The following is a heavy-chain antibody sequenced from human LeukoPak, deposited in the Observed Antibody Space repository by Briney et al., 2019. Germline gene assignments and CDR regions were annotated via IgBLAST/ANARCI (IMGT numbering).Heavy chain of an antibody. V-gene: IGHV1-46*01. D-gene: IGHD6-6*01. Sequence: ASVKVSCKASGYTFTSYYMHWVRQAPGQGLEWMGIINPSGGSTSYAQKFQGGITMTRDTSTSTVYMELSSLRSEDTAVYYCARARGGIAARPDYYYYGMDVWGQGTTVTVSS. J-gene: IGHJ6*02. CDR1: GYTFTSYY. CDR2: INPSGGST. CDR3: ARARGGIAARPDYYYYGMDV.